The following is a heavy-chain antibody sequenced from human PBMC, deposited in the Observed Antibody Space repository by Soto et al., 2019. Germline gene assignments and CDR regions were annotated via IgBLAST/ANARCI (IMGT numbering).Heavy chain of an antibody. D-gene: IGHD5-12*01. Sequence: ASVKVSCKASGGTFSSYTISWVRQAPGQGLEWMGRIIPILGIANYAQKFQGRVTITADKSTSTAYMELSSLRSEDTAVYYCAREGEYSGYDSRPHYYYYMDVWGKGTTVTVSS. J-gene: IGHJ6*03. CDR1: GGTFSSYT. V-gene: IGHV1-69*04. CDR3: AREGEYSGYDSRPHYYYYMDV. CDR2: IIPILGIA.